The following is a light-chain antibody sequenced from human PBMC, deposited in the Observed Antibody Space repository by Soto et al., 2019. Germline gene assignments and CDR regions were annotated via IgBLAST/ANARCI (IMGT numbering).Light chain of an antibody. V-gene: IGLV7-43*01. CDR3: LLFYRDAWV. Sequence: QTVVTQEPSLTVSPGGSVTLTCASSTGAVTSGYYANWFQQKPGQAPRALISSTSNKHSWTPARFSGSLLEGKAALTLSGVQPEDEAEYYCLLFYRDAWVFGGGTKLTVL. CDR1: TGAVTSGYY. J-gene: IGLJ3*02. CDR2: STS.